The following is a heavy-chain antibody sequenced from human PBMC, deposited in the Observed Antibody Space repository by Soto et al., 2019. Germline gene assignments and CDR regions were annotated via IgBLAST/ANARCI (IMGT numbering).Heavy chain of an antibody. J-gene: IGHJ3*02. CDR2: IYYSGST. V-gene: IGHV4-59*01. Sequence: SETLSLTCPVSGGSISSYYWSWIRQPTGKGLEWIGYIYYSGSTNYNPSLKSRVTISVDTSKNQFSLKLSSVTAADTAVYYCARERADYDILTGYQTDAFDIWGQGTMVTVSS. D-gene: IGHD3-9*01. CDR3: ARERADYDILTGYQTDAFDI. CDR1: GGSISSYY.